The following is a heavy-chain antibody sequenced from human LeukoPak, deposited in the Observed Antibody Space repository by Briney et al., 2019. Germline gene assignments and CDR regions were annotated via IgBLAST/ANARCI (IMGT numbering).Heavy chain of an antibody. D-gene: IGHD2-21*02. CDR2: ISSSGSTI. V-gene: IGHV3-48*03. J-gene: IGHJ4*02. CDR1: GFTFSSYE. Sequence: GGSLRLSCAASGFTFSSYEMNWVRQAPGKGLEWVSYISSSGSTIYYADSVKGRFTISRDNAKNSLYLQMNSLRAEDTAVYHCARDVPAYCGGDCPNPYWGQGTLVTVSS. CDR3: ARDVPAYCGGDCPNPY.